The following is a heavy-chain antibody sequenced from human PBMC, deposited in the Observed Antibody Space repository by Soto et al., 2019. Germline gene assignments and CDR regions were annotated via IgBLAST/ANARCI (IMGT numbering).Heavy chain of an antibody. Sequence: GGSLRLSCAAAGFTFSSYVMHWVRQAPGKGLEWVAVISYDGSNKYYADPVKGRFTISRDNSKNTLYLQMNSLRAEDTAVYYCAKGPTMTTVIQFDYWGQGTLVTSPQ. J-gene: IGHJ4*02. CDR1: GFTFSSYV. V-gene: IGHV3-30*18. D-gene: IGHD4-17*01. CDR3: AKGPTMTTVIQFDY. CDR2: ISYDGSNK.